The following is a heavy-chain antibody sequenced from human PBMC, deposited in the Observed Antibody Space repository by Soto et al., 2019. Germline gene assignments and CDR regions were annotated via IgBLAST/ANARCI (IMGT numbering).Heavy chain of an antibody. Sequence: QVQLVQSGAEVKKPGSSVKVSCKASGGTFSSYAISWVRQAPGQGLEWMGGIIPIFGTANYAQKFQGRVTSTADEATSTAYGEVGSRRSEDTAVYYCARWGYSSSGGDYYYGMDVWGQGTTVTVSS. CDR2: IIPIFGTA. CDR1: GGTFSSYA. D-gene: IGHD6-6*01. CDR3: ARWGYSSSGGDYYYGMDV. V-gene: IGHV1-69*01. J-gene: IGHJ6*02.